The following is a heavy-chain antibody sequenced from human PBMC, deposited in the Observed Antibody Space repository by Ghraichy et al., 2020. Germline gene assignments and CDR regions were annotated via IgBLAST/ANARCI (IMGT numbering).Heavy chain of an antibody. CDR3: GRLGAFDY. J-gene: IGHJ4*02. CDR2: IKSKADGGTT. D-gene: IGHD3-9*01. Sequence: GGSLRLSCTASGFTFNNAWVTWVRQAPGKGLEWISRIKSKADGGTTDYGAPVKGSITISRDESKNTVYLQMNSLRTEDTAVYYCGRLGAFDYWGQGTLVTVPA. CDR1: GFTFNNAW. V-gene: IGHV3-15*01.